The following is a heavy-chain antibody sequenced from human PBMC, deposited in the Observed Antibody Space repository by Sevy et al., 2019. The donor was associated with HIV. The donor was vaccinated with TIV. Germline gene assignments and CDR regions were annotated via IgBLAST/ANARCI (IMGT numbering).Heavy chain of an antibody. V-gene: IGHV3-21*04. CDR2: SSDDSRYI. CDR3: ARDFTIFGVVSGIDY. D-gene: IGHD3-3*01. Sequence: GGSLRLSCAASGFTFRTYSMNWVRRAPGKGLEWLSCSSDDSRYIYYSDSVKGRFTISRANAMNLLYLQMNNLRVEDTAIYYCARDFTIFGVVSGIDYWGQGNLVTVSS. J-gene: IGHJ4*02. CDR1: GFTFRTYS.